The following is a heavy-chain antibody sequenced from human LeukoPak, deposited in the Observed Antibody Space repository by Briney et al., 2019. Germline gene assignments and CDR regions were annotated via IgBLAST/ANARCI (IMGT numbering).Heavy chain of an antibody. Sequence: SDTLSLTCTVSGGSISSYYWSWIRQPPGKGLEWIGYIYYSGSTNYNPSLKSRVTISVDTSKNQFSLKLSSVTAADTAVYYCARKRVVKHRGAFDIWGQGTMVSVSS. J-gene: IGHJ3*02. CDR1: GGSISSYY. D-gene: IGHD3-22*01. CDR2: IYYSGST. V-gene: IGHV4-59*07. CDR3: ARKRVVKHRGAFDI.